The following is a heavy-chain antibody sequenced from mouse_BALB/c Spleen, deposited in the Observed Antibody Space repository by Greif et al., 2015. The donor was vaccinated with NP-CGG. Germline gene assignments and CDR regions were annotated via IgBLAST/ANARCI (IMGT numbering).Heavy chain of an antibody. Sequence: VQLQQSGAELVRPGSSVKISCKASGYAFSSYWMNWVKQRPGQGLEWIGQIYPGDGDTNYNGKFKGKATLTADKSSSTAYMQLSSLTSEDSAVYFCASPSTMITGWFAYWGQGTLVTVSA. D-gene: IGHD2-4*01. CDR3: ASPSTMITGWFAY. CDR2: IYPGDGDT. V-gene: IGHV1-80*01. CDR1: GYAFSSYW. J-gene: IGHJ3*01.